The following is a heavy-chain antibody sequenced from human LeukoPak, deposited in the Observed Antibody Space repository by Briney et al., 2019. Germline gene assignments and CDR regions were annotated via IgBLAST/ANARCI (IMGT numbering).Heavy chain of an antibody. CDR2: ISYDGSDT. V-gene: IGHV3-30*18. D-gene: IGHD5-12*01. J-gene: IGHJ4*02. CDR1: GYTFINYG. Sequence: GGSLRLSCAASGYTFINYGMHWVRQAPGKGLEWVAVISYDGSDTFYTDSVKGRFTISRDDAKNTVSLHMNSLRVEDTAVYYCAKDDAGLPNYWRQGTLVTVSS. CDR3: AKDDAGLPNY.